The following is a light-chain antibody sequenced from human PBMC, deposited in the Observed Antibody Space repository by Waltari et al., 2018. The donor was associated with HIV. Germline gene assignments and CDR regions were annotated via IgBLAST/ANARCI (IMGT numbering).Light chain of an antibody. CDR3: QQFNSYPYT. CDR1: QGISSY. J-gene: IGKJ2*01. V-gene: IGKV1-9*01. Sequence: DIHLTQSPSFLSASVGDRVPITCRASQGISSYLAWYQQKPGKAPNLLIYTASTLQSGVPSRFSGSGSGTEFTLTISSLQPEDFATYYCQQFNSYPYTFGQGTKLGIK. CDR2: TAS.